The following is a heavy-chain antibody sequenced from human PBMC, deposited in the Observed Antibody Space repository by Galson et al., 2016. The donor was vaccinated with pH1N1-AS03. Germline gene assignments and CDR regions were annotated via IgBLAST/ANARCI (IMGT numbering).Heavy chain of an antibody. CDR3: ARARGGEDAWSQDV. J-gene: IGHJ6*02. Sequence: SLRLSCAASGFSPSDYYMTWIRQAPGKGLEWVAYISFTSDYRHYADSVKGRFTISRDNAKDSLHLQMDSLRVEDTAVYYCARARGGEDAWSQDVWGQGTTVTVSS. CDR2: ISFTSDYR. V-gene: IGHV3-11*03. CDR1: GFSPSDYY. D-gene: IGHD2-21*01.